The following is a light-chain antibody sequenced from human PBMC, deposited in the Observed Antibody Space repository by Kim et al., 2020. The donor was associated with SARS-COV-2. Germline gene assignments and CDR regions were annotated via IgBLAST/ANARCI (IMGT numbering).Light chain of an antibody. Sequence: GRLLTISYTGGRSVVGGYSFVCWKQQHPGKPPNLMIDDVTRRPSGVSSRFSGSKSGKTASLTISGLQDEDEADYYCSSYTTTNTLVFGGGTQLTVL. CDR1: RSVVGGYSF. CDR2: DVT. V-gene: IGLV2-14*03. CDR3: SSYTTTNTLV. J-gene: IGLJ2*01.